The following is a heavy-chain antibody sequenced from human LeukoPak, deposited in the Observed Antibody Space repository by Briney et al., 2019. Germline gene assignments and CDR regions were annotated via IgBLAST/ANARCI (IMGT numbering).Heavy chain of an antibody. V-gene: IGHV4-59*12. Sequence: PSETLSLTCTVSGGSICSYYWSWIRQPPGKGLEWIGYIYYSGSTYYNPSLKSRVTISVDTSKNQFSLKLSSVTAVDTAVYYCARELRLRCEFDPWGQGTLVTVSS. J-gene: IGHJ5*02. CDR2: IYYSGST. D-gene: IGHD4-17*01. CDR3: ARELRLRCEFDP. CDR1: GGSICSYY.